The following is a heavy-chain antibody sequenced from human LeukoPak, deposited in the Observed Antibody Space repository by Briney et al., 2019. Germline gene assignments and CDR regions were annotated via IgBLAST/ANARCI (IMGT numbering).Heavy chain of an antibody. V-gene: IGHV4-39*01. CDR1: GFTVSTNY. Sequence: GSLRLSCAASGFTVSTNYMSWVRQAPGKGLEWIGSIYYSGSTYYNPSLKSRVTISVDTSKNQFSLKLSSVTAADTAVYYCAGLPYYYYYYMDVWGKGTTATVSS. J-gene: IGHJ6*03. CDR2: IYYSGST. CDR3: AGLPYYYYYYMDV. D-gene: IGHD5-12*01.